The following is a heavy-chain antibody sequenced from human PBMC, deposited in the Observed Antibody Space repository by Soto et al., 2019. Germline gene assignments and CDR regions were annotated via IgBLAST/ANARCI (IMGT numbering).Heavy chain of an antibody. CDR2: IIPIFGTA. CDR3: ARSAEEGLLVYYGMAV. J-gene: IGHJ6*02. Sequence: QVQLVQSGAEVKKPGSSVKVSCKASGGTFSSYAISWVRQAPGQGLEWMGGIIPIFGTANYAQKFQGRVTITADDSTSTAYMELSSLRSEDTAVYYCARSAEEGLLVYYGMAVWGQGTTVTVSS. V-gene: IGHV1-69*12. D-gene: IGHD2-15*01. CDR1: GGTFSSYA.